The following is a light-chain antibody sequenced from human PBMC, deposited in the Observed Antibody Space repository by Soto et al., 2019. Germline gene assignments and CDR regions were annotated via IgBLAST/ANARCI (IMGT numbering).Light chain of an antibody. CDR2: EAS. V-gene: IGKV1-27*01. CDR3: QKYNSVPWT. CDR1: QGIGNY. J-gene: IGKJ1*01. Sequence: DIQMTQSPSSLSASVGDRVTITCRASQGIGNYLAWYQQKPGKVPKLLIYEASTLQSGVPSRFSGSRSGTDFTLSISSLQPEDVATYYCQKYNSVPWTFGQGTKVAIK.